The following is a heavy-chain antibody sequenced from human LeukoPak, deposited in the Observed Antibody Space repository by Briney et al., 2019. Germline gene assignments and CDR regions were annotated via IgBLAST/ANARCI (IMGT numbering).Heavy chain of an antibody. CDR3: ARDLGSWTASISLH. D-gene: IGHD2-2*01. Sequence: ASVTVSCKASGYTFTSFGISWVRQAPGQGLEWMGWISGDDGDTKYAQKIEDRVTLTTDTSTSTAYMELRSLGSDDTAVYYCARDLGSWTASISLHWGQGTLVTVSS. V-gene: IGHV1-18*01. CDR1: GYTFTSFG. CDR2: ISGDDGDT. J-gene: IGHJ4*02.